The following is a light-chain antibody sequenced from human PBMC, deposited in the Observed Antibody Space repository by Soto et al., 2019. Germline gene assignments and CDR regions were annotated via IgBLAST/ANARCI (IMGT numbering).Light chain of an antibody. Sequence: EIVLTQSPGTLSLSPGERATLSCRASHTISSSYLAWYQQKPGQAPRLLMYGISRRATGIPDRFSGSGSGTDFTHTITRLEPEDFAVYYCQQYVTSSPRTFGQGTKVDSK. CDR2: GIS. V-gene: IGKV3-20*01. J-gene: IGKJ1*01. CDR3: QQYVTSSPRT. CDR1: HTISSSY.